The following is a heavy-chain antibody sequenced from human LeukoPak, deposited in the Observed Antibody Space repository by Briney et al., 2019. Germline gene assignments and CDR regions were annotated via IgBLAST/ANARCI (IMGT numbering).Heavy chain of an antibody. V-gene: IGHV4-34*01. CDR3: ARGELLATVVTHGGLTWFDS. CDR2: INHSGST. CDR1: GGSFNDSY. D-gene: IGHD4-23*01. Sequence: SETLSLTCAVYGGSFNDSYWSWIRQPPGKGLEWIGEINHSGSTNYNPSLKSRVTMSVDTSKNQFSLKLNSVTAADTAVYYCARGELLATVVTHGGLTWFDSWGQGTLVSVSS. J-gene: IGHJ5*01.